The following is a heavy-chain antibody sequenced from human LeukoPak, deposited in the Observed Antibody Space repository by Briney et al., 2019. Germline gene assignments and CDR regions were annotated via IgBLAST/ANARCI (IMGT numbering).Heavy chain of an antibody. CDR2: IKSKTDGGTT. CDR1: GFTFSNAW. CDR3: TTDTDYGGYYYGMDV. J-gene: IGHJ6*02. V-gene: IGHV3-15*07. Sequence: PGGSLRLSCAASGFTFSNAWMNWVRQAPGKGLEWVGRIKSKTDGGTTDYAAPVKGRFTISRDDSKNTLYLQMNSLKTEDTAVYYCTTDTDYGGYYYGMDVWGQGTTVTVSS. D-gene: IGHD4-23*01.